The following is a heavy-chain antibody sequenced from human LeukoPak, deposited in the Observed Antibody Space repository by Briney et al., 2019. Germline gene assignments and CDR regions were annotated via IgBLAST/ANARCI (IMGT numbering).Heavy chain of an antibody. CDR3: ARGSGSYTPFDY. CDR2: INPNSGGT. V-gene: IGHV1-2*02. J-gene: IGHJ4*02. D-gene: IGHD1-26*01. Sequence: ASVKVSCKASGYTFTGYYMHWVRQAPEQGLEWMGWINPNSGGTNYAQKFQGRVTMTRDTSISTAYMELSRLRSDDTAVYYCARGSGSYTPFDYWGQGTLVTVSS. CDR1: GYTFTGYY.